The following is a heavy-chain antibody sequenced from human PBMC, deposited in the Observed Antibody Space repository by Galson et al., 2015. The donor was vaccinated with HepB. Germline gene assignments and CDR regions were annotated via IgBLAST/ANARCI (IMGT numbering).Heavy chain of an antibody. Sequence: SLRLSCAASGFTFSSYAMHWVRQAPGKGLEYVSAISSNGGSTYYADSVKGRFTISRDNSKNTLYLQMSSLRAEDTAVYYCVKADILTGCFDYWGQGTLVTVSS. V-gene: IGHV3-64D*06. J-gene: IGHJ4*02. CDR2: ISSNGGST. D-gene: IGHD3-9*01. CDR1: GFTFSSYA. CDR3: VKADILTGCFDY.